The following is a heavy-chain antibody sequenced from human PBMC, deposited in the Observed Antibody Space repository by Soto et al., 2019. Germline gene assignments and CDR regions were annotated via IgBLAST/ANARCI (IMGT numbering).Heavy chain of an antibody. V-gene: IGHV4-34*01. D-gene: IGHD2-15*01. J-gene: IGHJ4*02. Sequence: QVQLQQWGAGLLKPSETLSLTCAVYGGSFSGYYWNWIRQPPGKGLEWIGEINHSGSTNYNPSLKSRVTISVDTSKNQFSLKLSSVTAADTAVYYCAREGSCSGGSCYGVDYWGQGTLVTVSS. CDR2: INHSGST. CDR1: GGSFSGYY. CDR3: AREGSCSGGSCYGVDY.